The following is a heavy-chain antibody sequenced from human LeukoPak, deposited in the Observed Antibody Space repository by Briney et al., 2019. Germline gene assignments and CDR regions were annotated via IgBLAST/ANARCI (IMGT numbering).Heavy chain of an antibody. CDR2: IYYSGST. Sequence: PSETLSLTCAVYGGSFSGYYWSWIRQHPGKGLEWIGYIYYSGSTYYNPSLKSRVTISVDTSKNQFSLKLSSVTAADTAVYYCARDRTSVLDAFDIWGQGTMVTVSS. D-gene: IGHD1-7*01. J-gene: IGHJ3*02. V-gene: IGHV4-31*11. CDR1: GGSFSGYY. CDR3: ARDRTSVLDAFDI.